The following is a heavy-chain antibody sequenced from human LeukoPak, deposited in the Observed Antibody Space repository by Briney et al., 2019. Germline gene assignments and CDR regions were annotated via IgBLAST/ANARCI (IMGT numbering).Heavy chain of an antibody. CDR3: ASYRGSGSSDFDY. CDR2: IYYSGST. CDR1: GGSISSYY. J-gene: IGHJ4*02. Sequence: PSETLSLTCTVSGGSISSYYWSWIRQPPGKGLEWIGYIYYSGSTNYNPSLKSRVTISVDTSKNQFSLKLSSVTAADTAVYCCASYRGSGSSDFDYWGQGTLVTVSS. D-gene: IGHD3-10*01. V-gene: IGHV4-59*01.